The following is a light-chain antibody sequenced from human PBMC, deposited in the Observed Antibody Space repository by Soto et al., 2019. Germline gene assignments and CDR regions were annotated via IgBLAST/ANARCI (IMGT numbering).Light chain of an antibody. J-gene: IGKJ2*01. CDR1: QNIGNNY. V-gene: IGKV3-20*01. CDR3: QQYDTSLQVYT. CDR2: ATS. Sequence: EIVVTQSPGTLSLSPGERATLSCRASQNIGNNYLAWYQQKPGRAPRLLIYATSSRATGIPDRFSGSGSGTDFTLTISRLEPEDFAVYYCQQYDTSLQVYTFGQGINLEMK.